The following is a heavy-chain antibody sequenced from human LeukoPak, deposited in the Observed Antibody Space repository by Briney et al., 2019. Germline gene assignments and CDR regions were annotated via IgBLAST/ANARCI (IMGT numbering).Heavy chain of an antibody. V-gene: IGHV3-64D*09. CDR2: ITSNGDTT. D-gene: IGHD2-2*01. CDR1: GFTFSRYA. J-gene: IGHJ4*02. Sequence: GGSLRLSCSASGFTFSRYAMHWVRQAPGKGLEYVSGITSNGDTTYYADSVKGRFTISRDNSKNTLYLKMSSLRAEDRAVYYCVKTYGYCSSTGCYVFDYWGQGALVTVSS. CDR3: VKTYGYCSSTGCYVFDY.